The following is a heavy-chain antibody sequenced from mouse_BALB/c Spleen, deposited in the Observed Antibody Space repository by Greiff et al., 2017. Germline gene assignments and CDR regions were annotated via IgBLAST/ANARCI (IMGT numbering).Heavy chain of an antibody. J-gene: IGHJ3*01. CDR2: ISSGGSYT. CDR1: GFTFSSYA. Sequence: EVQGVESGGGLVKPGGSLKLSCAASGFTFSSYAMSWVRQTPEKRLEWVATISSGGSYTYYPDSVKGRFTISRDNAKNTLYLQMSSLRSEDTAMYYCARQGTTVVPFAYWGQGTLVTVSA. CDR3: ARQGTTVVPFAY. D-gene: IGHD1-1*01. V-gene: IGHV5-9-3*01.